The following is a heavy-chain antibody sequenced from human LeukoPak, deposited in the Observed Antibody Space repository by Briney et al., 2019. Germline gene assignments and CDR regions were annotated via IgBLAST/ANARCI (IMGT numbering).Heavy chain of an antibody. Sequence: SETLSLTCTVSGGSISSYYWSWIRQPPGKGLEWIGYIYYSGSTNYNPSLKSRVTISVDTSKNQFSLKLSSVTAADTAVYYCAREISVDGSGSYQDFWGQGTLVTVSS. CDR1: GGSISSYY. V-gene: IGHV4-59*01. CDR3: AREISVDGSGSYQDF. CDR2: IYYSGST. J-gene: IGHJ4*02. D-gene: IGHD3-10*01.